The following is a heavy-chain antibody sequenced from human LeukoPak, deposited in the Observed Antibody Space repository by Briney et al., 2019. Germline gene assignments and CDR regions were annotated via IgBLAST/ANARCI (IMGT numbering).Heavy chain of an antibody. CDR3: ARDRDRIPPLYYYYGMDV. CDR1: GYTFTSYD. V-gene: IGHV1-8*01. Sequence: GASVKVSCKASGYTFTSYDINWVRQATGQGLEWMGWMNPNSGNTGYAQKFQGRVTMTRNTSISTAYMELSSLRSEDTAVYYCARDRDRIPPLYYYYGMDVWGQGTTVTVSS. D-gene: IGHD3-10*01. CDR2: MNPNSGNT. J-gene: IGHJ6*02.